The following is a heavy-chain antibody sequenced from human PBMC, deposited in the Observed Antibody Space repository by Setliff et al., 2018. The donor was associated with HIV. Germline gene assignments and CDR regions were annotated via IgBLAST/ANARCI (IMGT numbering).Heavy chain of an antibody. CDR1: GGSISSSSYY. J-gene: IGHJ3*02. CDR2: IYYSGST. V-gene: IGHV4-39*01. D-gene: IGHD2-21*01. Sequence: LTCTVSGGSISSSSYYWGWIRQPPGKGLEWIGSIYYSGSTYYNPSLKSRVTISVDTSKNQFSLKLSSVTAADTAVYYCARTLIVVVWVGAFDIWGQGTMVTVS. CDR3: ARTLIVVVWVGAFDI.